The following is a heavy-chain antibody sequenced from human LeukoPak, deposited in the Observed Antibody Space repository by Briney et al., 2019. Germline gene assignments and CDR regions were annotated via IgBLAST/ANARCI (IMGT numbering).Heavy chain of an antibody. V-gene: IGHV3-11*04. CDR1: GIAFSNYF. CDR2: ISGSGDYI. J-gene: IGHJ5*02. CDR3: ARDRISAISRGWFDP. D-gene: IGHD2-21*01. Sequence: PGGSLSLSCAASGIAFSNYFMTWIRQAPGKGPEWLAHISGSGDYIYYADSVKGRFTISRDNARNTLNLQMNSLRAEDAAVYYCARDRISAISRGWFDPWGQGTLVTVSS.